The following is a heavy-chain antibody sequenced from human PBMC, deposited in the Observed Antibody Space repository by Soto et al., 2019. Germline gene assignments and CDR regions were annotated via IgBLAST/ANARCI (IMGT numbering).Heavy chain of an antibody. Sequence: QVQLVQSGAEVRKPGSSVKVSCKASGGTFSRHATSWVRQAPGQGLEWMGGIIPIFGTASHAQKFQGRVTIIADESTRTVYMELSSLRSEDTAMYYCARGWGYDSNDYYYAYWGQGTLVIVSS. CDR3: ARGWGYDSNDYYYAY. CDR2: IIPIFGTA. D-gene: IGHD3-22*01. CDR1: GGTFSRHA. V-gene: IGHV1-69*01. J-gene: IGHJ4*02.